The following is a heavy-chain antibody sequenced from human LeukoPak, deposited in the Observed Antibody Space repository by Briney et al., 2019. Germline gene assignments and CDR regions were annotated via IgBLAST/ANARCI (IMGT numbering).Heavy chain of an antibody. CDR2: IKQDGSQK. J-gene: IGHJ4*02. V-gene: IGHV3-7*01. CDR1: GFTFSNYW. CDR3: ARIGYSSSCTDF. Sequence: GGSLRLSCAASGFTFSNYWMTWVRQAPGKGLEWVANIKQDGSQKYYVDSVKGRFTISRDNAKNSVYLQMNSLRAGDTAVYYCARIGYSSSCTDFWGQGTLVTVSS. D-gene: IGHD2-2*03.